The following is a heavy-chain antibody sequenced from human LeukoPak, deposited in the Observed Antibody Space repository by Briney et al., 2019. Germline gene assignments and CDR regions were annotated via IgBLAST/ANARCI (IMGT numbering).Heavy chain of an antibody. CDR1: GDTFTSYG. CDR3: ARAEEQQLVPFDF. J-gene: IGHJ4*02. D-gene: IGHD6-13*01. CDR2: ISAYNGNT. Sequence: ASVKVSCKASGDTFTSYGISWVRQAPGQGLEWMGWISAYNGNTNYARKLQGRVTMTTDTSTSTAYMELRSLRSDDTAVHYCARAEEQQLVPFDFWGQGTLVTVSS. V-gene: IGHV1-18*01.